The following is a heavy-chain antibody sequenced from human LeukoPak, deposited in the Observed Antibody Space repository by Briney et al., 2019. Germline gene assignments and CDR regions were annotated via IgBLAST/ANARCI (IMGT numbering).Heavy chain of an antibody. V-gene: IGHV3-7*03. D-gene: IGHD2-2*01. J-gene: IGHJ4*02. Sequence: GGPLRLSCAASGFTFTNYWMSWVRQAPGKGLEWVADIKQDGSEKYYVDSVKGRFTISRDNAKNSLYLQMNSLRAEDTAIYYCARKGSRRPSPKGVWGQGTLVTVSS. CDR2: IKQDGSEK. CDR1: GFTFTNYW. CDR3: ARKGSRRPSPKGV.